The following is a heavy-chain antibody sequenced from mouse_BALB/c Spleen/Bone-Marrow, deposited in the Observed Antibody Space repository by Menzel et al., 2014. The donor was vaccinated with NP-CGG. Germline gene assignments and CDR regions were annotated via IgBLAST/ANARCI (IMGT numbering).Heavy chain of an antibody. D-gene: IGHD2-14*01. CDR2: ILPGSGST. Sequence: QVQLQQSGAELMKPGASVKISCKATGYTFSSYWIEWVKQRPGHGFEWIGEILPGSGSTNYNEKFKGKATFTADTSSNTAHMQLSSLTSEDSAVYYCARRGYDGAYWGQGTLVTVSA. CDR3: ARRGYDGAY. V-gene: IGHV1-9*01. CDR1: GYTFSSYW. J-gene: IGHJ3*01.